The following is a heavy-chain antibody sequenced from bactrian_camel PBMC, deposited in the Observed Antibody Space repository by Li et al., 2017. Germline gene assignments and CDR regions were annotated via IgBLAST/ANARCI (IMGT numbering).Heavy chain of an antibody. D-gene: IGHD1*01. Sequence: VQLVESGGGSAQVGGSLRLSCSASADALMYMAWFRQAPGQKREAVAAVSTGGSSTMYVDTVKGRFTISRESGKNTVHLQMNDLRPEDTAMYFCAVRPINTRDCVAGGTAEFGYWGQGTQVTV. CDR2: VSTGGSST. V-gene: IGHV3S53*01. CDR1: ADALMY. CDR3: AVRPINTRDCVAGGTAEFGY. J-gene: IGHJ6*01.